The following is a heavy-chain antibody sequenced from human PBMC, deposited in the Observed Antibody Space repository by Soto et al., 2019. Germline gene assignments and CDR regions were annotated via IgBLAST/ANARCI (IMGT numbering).Heavy chain of an antibody. CDR1: GGSISSGGYS. Sequence: QLQLQESGSGLVKPSQTLSLTCAVSGGSISSGGYSWSWIRQPPGQGLEWIAYIYHSVSTYYNPSLKSRVTISVARSKTQFSLKLRSVTAADTAVSSCARVPDYWGQGTLVTVSS. J-gene: IGHJ4*02. CDR3: ARVPDY. CDR2: IYHSVST. V-gene: IGHV4-30-2*01.